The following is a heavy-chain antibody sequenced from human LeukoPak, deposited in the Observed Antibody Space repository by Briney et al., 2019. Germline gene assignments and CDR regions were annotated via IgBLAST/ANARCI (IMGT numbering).Heavy chain of an antibody. V-gene: IGHV3-30*02. CDR3: AKDVNSYAKSGFDY. CDR1: GFTFSSYG. J-gene: IGHJ4*02. Sequence: HPGGPLRLSCAASGFTFSSYGMHWVRQAPGKGLEWVAFIRYDGSNKYYADSVKGRFTISRDNSKNTLYLQMNSLRAEDTAVYYCAKDVNSYAKSGFDYWGQGTLVTVSS. D-gene: IGHD5-18*01. CDR2: IRYDGSNK.